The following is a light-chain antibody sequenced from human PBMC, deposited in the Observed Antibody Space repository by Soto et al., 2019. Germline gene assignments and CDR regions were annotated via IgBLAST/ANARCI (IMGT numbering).Light chain of an antibody. Sequence: EIVLTQSPGTLSLSPGERAPLSCRASQSVSSSYLAWYQQKAGQAPRLVIYGASIRATGIPDRFSGSGAGTDFTLTISILELEDSVVYYCQQYGNSPRTFGQGTKV. J-gene: IGKJ1*01. V-gene: IGKV3-20*01. CDR2: GAS. CDR1: QSVSSSY. CDR3: QQYGNSPRT.